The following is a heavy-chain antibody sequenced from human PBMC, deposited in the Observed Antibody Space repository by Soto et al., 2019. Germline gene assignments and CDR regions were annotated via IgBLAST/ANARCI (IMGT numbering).Heavy chain of an antibody. D-gene: IGHD2-21*02. CDR3: ASPGGDYFLNWFDP. J-gene: IGHJ5*02. Sequence: QVQLVESGGDVVQPGRSLRLSCAASGFTFSSYAIHWVRQAPGKGLGWVAVISYDGSNKYYADSVKGRFTISRDNSKNTLYLHMSSLRAEDSAVYYCASPGGDYFLNWFDPWGQGTLVTVSS. V-gene: IGHV3-30-3*01. CDR2: ISYDGSNK. CDR1: GFTFSSYA.